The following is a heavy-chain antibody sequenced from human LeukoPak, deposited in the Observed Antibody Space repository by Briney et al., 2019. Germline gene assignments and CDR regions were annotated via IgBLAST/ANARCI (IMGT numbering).Heavy chain of an antibody. J-gene: IGHJ4*02. V-gene: IGHV4-39*01. CDR3: ARRGRGYSGYDYLFDY. Sequence: SETLSLTCTVSGGSISSSSYYWGWIRQPPGKGLEWIGSIYYSGSTYYNPSLKSRVTISVDTSKNQFSLKLSSVTAADTAVYYCARRGRGYSGYDYLFDYWGQGTLVTVSS. CDR2: IYYSGST. D-gene: IGHD5-12*01. CDR1: GGSISSSSYY.